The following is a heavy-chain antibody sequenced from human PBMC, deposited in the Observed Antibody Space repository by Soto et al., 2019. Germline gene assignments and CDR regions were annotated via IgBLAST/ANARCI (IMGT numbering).Heavy chain of an antibody. Sequence: GGSLRLSCAPSGFTFSSYAMSWIRQAPGKGLEWVSAISGSGGSTYYADSVKGRFTISRDNSKNTLYLQMNSLRAEDTSVYYCAKDQLVIAGYWGQGTLVTVSS. CDR2: ISGSGGST. J-gene: IGHJ4*02. CDR1: GFTFSSYA. D-gene: IGHD2-15*01. V-gene: IGHV3-23*01. CDR3: AKDQLVIAGY.